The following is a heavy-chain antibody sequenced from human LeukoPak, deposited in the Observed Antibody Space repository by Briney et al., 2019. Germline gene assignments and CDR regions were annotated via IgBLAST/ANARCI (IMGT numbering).Heavy chain of an antibody. CDR3: ARAVYGSGGYYFDY. V-gene: IGHV3-30*04. D-gene: IGHD6-19*01. Sequence: PGRSLRLSCAASGFTFSSYAMQWVRQAPDKGLEWVAVISYDGSDKNYADSVKGRFTISRDNSKNTLYLQMNSLRADDTAVYYCARAVYGSGGYYFDYWGQGTLVIVSS. J-gene: IGHJ4*02. CDR1: GFTFSSYA. CDR2: ISYDGSDK.